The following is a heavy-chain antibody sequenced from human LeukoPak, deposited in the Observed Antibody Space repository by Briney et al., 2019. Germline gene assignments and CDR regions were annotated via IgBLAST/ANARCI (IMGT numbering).Heavy chain of an antibody. Sequence: SETLSLTCGVSGGSITNTNYWTWVRQPPGKGLGWIGEVNLQGSTNYNPSLMGRVAIAVDTSENHISLQLTSVTAADTAVYYCAREGGPYRPLDYSGQGTLVTVSS. CDR2: VNLQGST. V-gene: IGHV4-4*02. J-gene: IGHJ4*02. CDR3: AREGGPYRPLDY. CDR1: GGSITNTNY.